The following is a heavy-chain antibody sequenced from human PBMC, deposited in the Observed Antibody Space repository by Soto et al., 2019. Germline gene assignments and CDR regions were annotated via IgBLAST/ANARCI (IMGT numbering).Heavy chain of an antibody. CDR2: TRNKANSYTT. CDR1: GFTFSDYY. CDR3: KRGVLGGSPNYYYYGMDV. Sequence: EVQLVESGGGLVQTGGSLRLSCAASGFTFSDYYMDWVRQAPGNGLEWVGRTRNKANSYTTEYAASVKGRFTVSRDDSKNSMYRQMHSLKTEDTAVYYCKRGVLGGSPNYYYYGMDVWGQGTTVTVSS. V-gene: IGHV3-72*01. D-gene: IGHD2-8*02. J-gene: IGHJ6*02.